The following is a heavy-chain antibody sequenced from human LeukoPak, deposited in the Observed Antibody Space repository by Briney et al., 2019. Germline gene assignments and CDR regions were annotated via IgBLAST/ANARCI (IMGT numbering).Heavy chain of an antibody. V-gene: IGHV1-8*01. Sequence: ASVKVSCKASGYTFTSYDINWVRQATGQGLEWTGWMNPNSGNTGYAQKFQGRVTMTRNTSISTAYMELSSLRSEDTAVCYCARGYYSSGWPDAFDIWGQGTMVTVSS. J-gene: IGHJ3*02. CDR3: ARGYYSSGWPDAFDI. CDR1: GYTFTSYD. D-gene: IGHD6-19*01. CDR2: MNPNSGNT.